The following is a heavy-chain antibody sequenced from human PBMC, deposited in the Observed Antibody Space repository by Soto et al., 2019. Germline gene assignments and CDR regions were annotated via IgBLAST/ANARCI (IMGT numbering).Heavy chain of an antibody. CDR1: GGTFSSYA. CDR3: ASRGSSSFDYYYYYGMDV. Sequence: SVKVSCKASGGTFSSYAISWVRQAPGQGLEWMGGIIPIFGTVNYAQKFQGRVTITADKSTSTAYMELSSLRSEDTAVYYCASRGSSSFDYYYYYGMDVWGQGTTVTVSS. D-gene: IGHD6-6*01. V-gene: IGHV1-69*06. CDR2: IIPIFGTV. J-gene: IGHJ6*02.